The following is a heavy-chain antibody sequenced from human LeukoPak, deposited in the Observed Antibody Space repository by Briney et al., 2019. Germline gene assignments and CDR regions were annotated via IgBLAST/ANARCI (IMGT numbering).Heavy chain of an antibody. V-gene: IGHV1-2*02. J-gene: IGHJ6*02. CDR3: ARDPAGTSKYYYYYYGMDV. CDR1: GYTFTGYY. D-gene: IGHD1-1*01. CDR2: INPNMGGT. Sequence: GASVKVSCKASGYTFTGYYMHWVRQAPGQGLEWMGWINPNMGGTNYAQKFQGRVTMTRDTSISTAYMELSGLRSDDTAVYYCARDPAGTSKYYYYYYGMDVWGPGTTVTVSS.